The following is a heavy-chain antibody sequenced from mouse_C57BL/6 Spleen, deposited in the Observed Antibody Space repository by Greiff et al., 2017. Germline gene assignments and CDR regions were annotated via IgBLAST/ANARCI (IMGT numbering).Heavy chain of an antibody. J-gene: IGHJ3*01. CDR2: IYPGSGNT. V-gene: IGHV1-76*01. D-gene: IGHD3-2*02. CDR3: ARPAQATAWFAY. CDR1: GYTFTDYY. Sequence: QVQLQQSGAELVRPGASVKLSCKASGYTFTDYYINWVKQRPGQGLEWIARIYPGSGNTYYNEKFKGKATLTAEKSSSTAYMQRSSLTSEDSAVYFCARPAQATAWFAYWGQGTLVTVSA.